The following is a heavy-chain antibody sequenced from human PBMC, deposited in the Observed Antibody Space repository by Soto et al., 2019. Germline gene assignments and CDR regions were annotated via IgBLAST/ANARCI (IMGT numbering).Heavy chain of an antibody. CDR3: ARLYCSSPSCYSVGAFEI. CDR1: GFTFSNYG. V-gene: IGHV3-33*01. Sequence: VQLVESGGGVVQPGRSLRLSCAASGFTFSNYGMHWVRQAPGKGLEWVALIWFDGSDKYYADSVKGRSTMSRDNSKNTVYLQMNSLRAEDTAMYYCARLYCSSPSCYSVGAFEIRGQGTMVTVSS. CDR2: IWFDGSDK. D-gene: IGHD2-2*01. J-gene: IGHJ3*02.